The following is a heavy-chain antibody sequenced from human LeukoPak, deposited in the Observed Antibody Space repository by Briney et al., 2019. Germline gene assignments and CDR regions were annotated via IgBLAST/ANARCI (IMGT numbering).Heavy chain of an antibody. V-gene: IGHV1-2*02. CDR1: GYTFTGYY. D-gene: IGHD6-13*01. CDR2: INPNSGGT. Sequence: GASVKVSCKASGYTFTGYYMHWVRQAPGQGLEWMGWINPNSGGTNYAQKFQGRVTMTRDTSTSTVYMELSSLRSEDTAVYYCARGDPSGSSWSGGFDYWGQGTLVTVSS. CDR3: ARGDPSGSSWSGGFDY. J-gene: IGHJ4*02.